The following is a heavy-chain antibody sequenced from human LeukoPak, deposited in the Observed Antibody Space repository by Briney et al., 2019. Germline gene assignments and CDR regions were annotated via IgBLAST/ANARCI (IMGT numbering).Heavy chain of an antibody. D-gene: IGHD2-15*01. Sequence: SETLSRTCTVSGGSISSGGYYWSWIRQHPGKGLEWIGYISYSGSTHYNPSLKSRVTISVDTSKNQFSLKLSSVTAADTAVYYCASVARGRYCSGGSCSNYWGQGTLVTVSS. CDR1: GGSISSGGYY. CDR2: ISYSGST. J-gene: IGHJ4*02. V-gene: IGHV4-31*03. CDR3: ASVARGRYCSGGSCSNY.